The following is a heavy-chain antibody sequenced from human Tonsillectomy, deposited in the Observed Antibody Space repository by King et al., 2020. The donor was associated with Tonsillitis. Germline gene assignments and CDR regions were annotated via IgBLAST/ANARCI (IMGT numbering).Heavy chain of an antibody. CDR3: ATSTEPSAQWWGALNI. CDR2: INPNNGVA. CDR1: GYTFTDYY. J-gene: IGHJ3*02. D-gene: IGHD2-15*01. Sequence: VQLVESGAEVKKPGASVNVSCKASGYTFTDYYMHWVRQAPGLGLEWMGWINPNNGVAYYAQNFQGRVTLTRDTSITTAYLELTRLRSDDTAMYYCATSTEPSAQWWGALNIWGQGTIVNVSS. V-gene: IGHV1-2*02.